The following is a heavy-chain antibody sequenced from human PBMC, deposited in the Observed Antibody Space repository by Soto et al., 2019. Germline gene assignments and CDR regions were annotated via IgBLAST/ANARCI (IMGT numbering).Heavy chain of an antibody. J-gene: IGHJ4*02. V-gene: IGHV1-24*01. Sequence: GASVKVPCKVSGYTLTELSMHWVRQAPGKGLEWMGGFDPEDGETIYAQKCQGRVTMTEDTSTDTAYMELSSLRSEDTAVYYCATYPGSGYSSSPYDYWGQGTLVTVSS. CDR3: ATYPGSGYSSSPYDY. CDR2: FDPEDGET. CDR1: GYTLTELS. D-gene: IGHD6-6*01.